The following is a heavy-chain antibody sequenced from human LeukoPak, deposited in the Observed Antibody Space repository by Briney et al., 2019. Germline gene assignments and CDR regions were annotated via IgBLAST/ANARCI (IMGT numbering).Heavy chain of an antibody. CDR1: GFTFSSYG. Sequence: GGSLRLSCAASGFTFSSYGMHWVRQAPGKGLEWVAVIWYDGSNKYYADSVKGRFTIYRDNSKNTLYLQMNSLRAEDTAVYYCARGPMVRGVGYYFDYWGQGTLVTVSS. CDR2: IWYDGSNK. J-gene: IGHJ4*02. V-gene: IGHV3-33*01. D-gene: IGHD3-10*01. CDR3: ARGPMVRGVGYYFDY.